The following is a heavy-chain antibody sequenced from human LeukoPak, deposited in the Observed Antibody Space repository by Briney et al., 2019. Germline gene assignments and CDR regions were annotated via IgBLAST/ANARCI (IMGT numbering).Heavy chain of an antibody. CDR3: ARGGVGATGVDY. D-gene: IGHD1-26*01. CDR1: GYTFTDCY. J-gene: IGHJ4*02. CDR2: INPNSGDT. V-gene: IGHV1-2*02. Sequence: ASVKVSCKASGYTFTDCYMHWVRQAPGQGLEWMGWINPNSGDTNYAQKFQGRVTMTRDTSISTAYMELSRLRSDDTAVYYCARGGVGATGVDYWGQGTLVTVSS.